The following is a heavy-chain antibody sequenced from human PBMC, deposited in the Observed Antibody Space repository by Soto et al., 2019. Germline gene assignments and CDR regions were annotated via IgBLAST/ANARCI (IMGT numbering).Heavy chain of an antibody. CDR1: GGTFSSYA. V-gene: IGHV1-69*13. Sequence: SVKVSCKASGGTFSSYAISWVRQAPGQGLEWMGGIIPIFGTANYAQKFQGRVTITADESTSTAYMELSSLRSEDTAVYYCARVLARTTAAFDIWGQGKMVTVSS. CDR3: ARVLARTTAAFDI. J-gene: IGHJ3*02. CDR2: IIPIFGTA. D-gene: IGHD4-17*01.